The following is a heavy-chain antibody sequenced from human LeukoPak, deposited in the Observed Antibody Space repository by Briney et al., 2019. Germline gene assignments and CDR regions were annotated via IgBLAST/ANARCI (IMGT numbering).Heavy chain of an antibody. CDR2: IIPIFGTA. J-gene: IGHJ6*04. CDR3: ASYYGSGRGSYYYGMDV. V-gene: IGHV1-69*13. Sequence: ASVKVSCKASGGTFSSYAISWVRQAPGQGLEWMGGIIPIFGTANYARKFQGRVTITADESTSTAYMELSSLRSEDTAVYYCASYYGSGRGSYYYGMDVWGKGTTVTVSS. CDR1: GGTFSSYA. D-gene: IGHD3-10*01.